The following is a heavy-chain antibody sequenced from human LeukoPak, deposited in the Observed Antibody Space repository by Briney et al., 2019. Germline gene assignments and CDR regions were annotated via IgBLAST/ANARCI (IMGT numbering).Heavy chain of an antibody. D-gene: IGHD3-3*01. CDR2: IKEDGSEK. V-gene: IGHV3-7*01. CDR1: GVMFTKYM. J-gene: IGHJ4*02. CDR3: ATCPTDKYDDDHADY. Sequence: GGSLRLSCAASGVMFTKYMTSWVRQAPGKGLEWVAHIKEDGSEKYYVDSVKGRFTISRDNAKNLLYLQMNSLRAEDTAVYYCATCPTDKYDDDHADYWGQGSLVTVSS.